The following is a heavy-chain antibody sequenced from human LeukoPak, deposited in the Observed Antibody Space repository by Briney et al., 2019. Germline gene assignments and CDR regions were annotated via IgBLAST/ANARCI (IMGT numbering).Heavy chain of an antibody. CDR2: ISGSGGST. CDR1: GFTFSSYA. V-gene: IGHV3-23*01. CDR3: AKDLREMATKFPCLDY. D-gene: IGHD5-24*01. J-gene: IGHJ4*02. Sequence: GGSLRLSCAASGFTFSSYAMSWVRQAPGKGLEWVSAISGSGGSTYYADSVKGRFTISRDNSKNTLYLQMNSLRAEDTAVYYCAKDLREMATKFPCLDYWGQGTLVTVSS.